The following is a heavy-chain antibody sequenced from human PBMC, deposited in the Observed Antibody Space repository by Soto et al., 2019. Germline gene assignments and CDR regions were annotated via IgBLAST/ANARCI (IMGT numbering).Heavy chain of an antibody. CDR2: ISSSSSTI. J-gene: IGHJ3*02. CDR3: PQDGGHDSDALDI. CDR1: GFTFSSYS. V-gene: IGHV3-48*04. D-gene: IGHD5-12*01. Sequence: GGSLRLSCAASGFTFSSYSMNWVRQAPGKGLEWVSYISSSSSTIYYADSVKGRFTISRDTATNTLYLQMNSLRAEDTAVDYCPQDGGHDSDALDIGGQGKRFTFSS.